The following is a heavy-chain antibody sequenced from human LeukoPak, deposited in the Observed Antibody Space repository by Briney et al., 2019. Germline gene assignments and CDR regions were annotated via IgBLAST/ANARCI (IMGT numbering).Heavy chain of an antibody. CDR2: VIPIFGTA. CDR1: GGTFSSYA. D-gene: IGHD2-2*01. Sequence: SVKVSCKASGGTFSSYAISWVRQAPGQGLEWMGGVIPIFGTANYAQKFQGRVTITADESTSTAYMELSSLRSEDTAVYYCARAGYCSSTSCDYPPFYWGQGTLVTVSS. CDR3: ARAGYCSSTSCDYPPFY. V-gene: IGHV1-69*01. J-gene: IGHJ4*02.